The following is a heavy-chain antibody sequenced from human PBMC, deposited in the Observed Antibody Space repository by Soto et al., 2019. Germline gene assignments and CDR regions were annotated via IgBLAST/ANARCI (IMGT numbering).Heavy chain of an antibody. CDR3: AREGGYRYGFTYYYYGMDV. Sequence: GGSLRLSCAASGFTFSSYSMNWVRQAPGKGLEWVSSISSSSSYIYYADSVKGRFTISRDNAKNSLYLQMNSLRAEDTAVYYCAREGGYRYGFTYYYYGMDVWGQGTTVTVSS. CDR2: ISSSSSYI. J-gene: IGHJ6*02. CDR1: GFTFSSYS. V-gene: IGHV3-21*01. D-gene: IGHD5-18*01.